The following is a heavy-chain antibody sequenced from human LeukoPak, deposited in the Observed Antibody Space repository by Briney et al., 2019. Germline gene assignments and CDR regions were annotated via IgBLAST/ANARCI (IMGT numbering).Heavy chain of an antibody. J-gene: IGHJ4*02. CDR1: GFTFSNYA. D-gene: IGHD4-11*01. CDR2: ITTSGGST. V-gene: IGHV3-23*01. Sequence: GGSLRLSCAASGFTFSNYAMNWVRQAPGKGLEWVSGITTSGGSTNYADSVKGRFTISRDNSKNTLYLQMNSLRAEDTAIYYCAKDKGSTVNHFDYWGQGTLVTVSP. CDR3: AKDKGSTVNHFDY.